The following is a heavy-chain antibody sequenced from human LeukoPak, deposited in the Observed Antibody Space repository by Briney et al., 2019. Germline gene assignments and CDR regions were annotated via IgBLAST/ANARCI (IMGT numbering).Heavy chain of an antibody. CDR2: ISSSGSTI. Sequence: GGSLRLSCAASGFTFSDYYMSWIRQAPGKGLEWVSYISSSGSTIYYADSVKGRFTISRDNAKNSLYLQMNSLRAEDTAVYYCARDGSYCSSTSCYYGMDVWGQGTTVTVSS. CDR1: GFTFSDYY. D-gene: IGHD2-2*01. CDR3: ARDGSYCSSTSCYYGMDV. J-gene: IGHJ6*02. V-gene: IGHV3-11*04.